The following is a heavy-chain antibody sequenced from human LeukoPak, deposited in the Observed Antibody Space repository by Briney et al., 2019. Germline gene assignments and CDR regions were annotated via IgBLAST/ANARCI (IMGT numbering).Heavy chain of an antibody. V-gene: IGHV1-2*02. Sequence: ASVKVSCKASGYTFTGYDMHWVRQAPGQGLEWMGWINPNSGGTNYAQKFQGRVTMTRDTSISTACMELSRLRSDDTAVYYCARYWVGLRGVSYYFDYWGQGTLVTVSS. J-gene: IGHJ4*02. CDR1: GYTFTGYD. CDR2: INPNSGGT. D-gene: IGHD5-12*01. CDR3: ARYWVGLRGVSYYFDY.